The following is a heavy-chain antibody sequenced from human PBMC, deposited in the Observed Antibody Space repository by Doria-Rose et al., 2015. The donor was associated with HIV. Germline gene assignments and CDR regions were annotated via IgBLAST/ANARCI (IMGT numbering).Heavy chain of an antibody. Sequence: QLVQSGRGLVQPGRSLRLSRVGSGFSFESYAMHWVRLAPGKGLEWVAGISWASGAKGNADSVEGRFTISRDNTKKSVYLEMRSLRPEDTAFYYCAKAPIIGPKYYFYMDVWGKGTSVTVSS. CDR3: AKAPIIGPKYYFYMDV. V-gene: IGHV3-9*01. CDR1: GFSFESYA. J-gene: IGHJ6*03. CDR2: ISWASGAK. D-gene: IGHD3-3*01.